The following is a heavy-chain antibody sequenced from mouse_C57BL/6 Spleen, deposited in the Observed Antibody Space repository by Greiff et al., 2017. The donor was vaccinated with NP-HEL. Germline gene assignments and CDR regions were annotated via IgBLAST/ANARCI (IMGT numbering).Heavy chain of an antibody. V-gene: IGHV5-17*01. Sequence: EVKLMESGGGLVKPGGSLKLSCAASGFTFSDYGMHWVRQAPEKGLEWVAYISSGSSTIYYADTVKGRFTISRDNAKNTLFLQMTSLRSEDTAMYYCARPTTVVAEGAMDYWGQGTSVTVSS. CDR3: ARPTTVVAEGAMDY. CDR2: ISSGSSTI. D-gene: IGHD1-1*01. J-gene: IGHJ4*01. CDR1: GFTFSDYG.